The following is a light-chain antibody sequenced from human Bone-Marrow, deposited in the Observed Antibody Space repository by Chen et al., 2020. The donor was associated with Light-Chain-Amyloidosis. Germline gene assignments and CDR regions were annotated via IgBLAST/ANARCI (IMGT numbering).Light chain of an antibody. Sequence: IVLTQSLATLSLSPEETATLSCRASQSVDSYLAWYQQKPGQAPRLLIFDASNRATGIPARFSGSGSGKDFTLSISGLEPEDFAVDYCQQRRNWPRTVGQGTKVDIK. CDR3: QQRRNWPRT. CDR1: QSVDSY. V-gene: IGKV3-11*01. J-gene: IGKJ1*01. CDR2: DAS.